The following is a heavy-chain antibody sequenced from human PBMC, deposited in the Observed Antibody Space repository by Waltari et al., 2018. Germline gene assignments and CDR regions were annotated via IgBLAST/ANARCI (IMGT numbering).Heavy chain of an antibody. CDR1: GGFLSSNW. V-gene: IGHV4-4*02. CDR3: ASHVSESGQRGFDN. J-gene: IGHJ4*02. Sequence: QVHLEESGPGLVETSGTMSLTCTVSGGFLSSNWWSWGRQPPTKGLEWIGEIHHGGTTYYNTSLQSRVTISMDNSRNQFSLRLYSVAAADTATYYCASHVSESGQRGFDNWGQGILVTVSS. CDR2: IHHGGTT. D-gene: IGHD3-3*01.